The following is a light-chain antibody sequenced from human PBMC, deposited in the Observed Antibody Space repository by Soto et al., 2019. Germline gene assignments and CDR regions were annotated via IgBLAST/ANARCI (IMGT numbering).Light chain of an antibody. CDR3: QSYDSSLSGYV. CDR2: GNT. CDR1: SSNIGAGYD. J-gene: IGLJ1*01. Sequence: QSVLTQPPSVSGAPGQRVTISCTGSSSNIGAGYDVHWYQQLPGTAPKLLIYGNTNRPSEVPDRFSASRSGTSASLAITGLQPEDETDYYCQSYDSSLSGYVFGTGTKVTVL. V-gene: IGLV1-40*01.